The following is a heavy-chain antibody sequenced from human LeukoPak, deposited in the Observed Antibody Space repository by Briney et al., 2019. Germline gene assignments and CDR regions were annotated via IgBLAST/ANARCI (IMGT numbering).Heavy chain of an antibody. CDR3: AKVLREYTYGPYYYAGMDV. Sequence: PGGSLRPSCAASGFTFCNYGMHWVRQAPGKGLEWVAVISYDGSNKYYADSVKGRFTISRDNSKNTLHLQMNSLRAEDTAVYYCAKVLREYTYGPYYYAGMDVCGQGTTVTVSS. CDR2: ISYDGSNK. D-gene: IGHD5-18*01. CDR1: GFTFCNYG. J-gene: IGHJ6*02. V-gene: IGHV3-30*18.